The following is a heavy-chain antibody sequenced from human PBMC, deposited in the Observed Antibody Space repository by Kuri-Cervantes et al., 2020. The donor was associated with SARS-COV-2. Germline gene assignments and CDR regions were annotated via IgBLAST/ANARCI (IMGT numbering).Heavy chain of an antibody. CDR3: ARSGYYSRGVTYYYMDV. J-gene: IGHJ6*03. CDR2: DYNSGET. Sequence: SETLSLTCSVSGYSITNGYYWGWIRQPPGKGLEWIGSDYNSGETYYNPSLNRRVSISIDASKNQFSLKLTSVTAADSAVYYCARSGYYSRGVTYYYMDVWDKGTTVTVSS. D-gene: IGHD3-22*01. V-gene: IGHV4-38-2*01. CDR1: GYSITNGYY.